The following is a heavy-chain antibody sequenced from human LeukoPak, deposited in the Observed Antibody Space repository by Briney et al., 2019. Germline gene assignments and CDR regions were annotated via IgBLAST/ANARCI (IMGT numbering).Heavy chain of an antibody. CDR2: ISAYNGNT. V-gene: IGHV1-18*01. CDR1: GYSFTSYG. D-gene: IGHD6-13*01. CDR3: ATRGGSSWPFDY. J-gene: IGHJ4*02. Sequence: ASVKVSCKASGYSFTSYGISWVRQAPGQGLEWMGWISAYNGNTNYAQKFQGRVTMTEDTSTDTAYMELSSLRSEDTAVYYCATRGGSSWPFDYWGQGTLVTVSS.